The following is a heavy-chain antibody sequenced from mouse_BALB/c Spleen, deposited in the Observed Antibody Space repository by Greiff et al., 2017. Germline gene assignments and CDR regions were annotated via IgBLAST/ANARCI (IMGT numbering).Heavy chain of an antibody. D-gene: IGHD1-2*01. J-gene: IGHJ3*01. Sequence: VQLQQSGAELVKPGASVKLSCKTSGYTFTSYWIQWVKQRPGQGLGWIGEIFPGTGTTYYNEKFKGKATLTIDTSSSTAYMQLSSLTSEDSAVYFCARGTTATGFAYWGQGTLVTVSA. CDR2: IFPGTGTT. CDR3: ARGTTATGFAY. V-gene: IGHV1S132*01. CDR1: GYTFTSYW.